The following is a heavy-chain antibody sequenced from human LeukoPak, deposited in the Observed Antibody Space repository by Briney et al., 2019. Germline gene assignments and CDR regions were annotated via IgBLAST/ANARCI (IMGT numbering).Heavy chain of an antibody. V-gene: IGHV3-30*01. CDR3: ARGLYPTYYYDSSGYYS. CDR1: GFTFSSYA. J-gene: IGHJ4*02. D-gene: IGHD3-22*01. Sequence: GRSLRLSCAASGFTFSSYAMHWVRQAPGKGLEWVAVISYDGSNKYYADSVRGRFTISRDNSKNTLYLQMNSLRAEDTAVYYCARGLYPTYYYDSSGYYSWGQGTLVTSPQ. CDR2: ISYDGSNK.